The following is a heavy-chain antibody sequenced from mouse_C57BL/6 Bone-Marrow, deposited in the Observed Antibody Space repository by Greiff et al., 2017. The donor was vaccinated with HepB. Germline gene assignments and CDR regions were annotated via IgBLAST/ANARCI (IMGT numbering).Heavy chain of an antibody. CDR2: INPSNGGT. CDR3: ARVEGRLLRFDY. CDR1: GYTFTSYW. Sequence: QVQLQQPGTELVKPGASVKLSCKASGYTFTSYWMHWVKQRPGQGLEWIGNINPSNGGTNYNETFKSKATLTVDKSSSTAYMQLSSLTSEDSAVYYCARVEGRLLRFDYWGQGTTLTVSS. J-gene: IGHJ2*01. D-gene: IGHD1-1*01. V-gene: IGHV1-53*01.